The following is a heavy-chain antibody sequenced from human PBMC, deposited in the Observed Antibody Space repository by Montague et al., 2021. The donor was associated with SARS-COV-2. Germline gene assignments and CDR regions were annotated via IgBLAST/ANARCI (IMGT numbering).Heavy chain of an antibody. V-gene: IGHV3-30*18. CDR1: GFTFNNFA. CDR2: ISYDGSIK. CDR3: AKNRDIFWFGEGRDSMDV. D-gene: IGHD3-10*01. J-gene: IGHJ6*02. Sequence: SLSLSCAASGFTFNNFAMHWVRQAPGMRLEWLAVISYDGSIKYYADSLRGRFTISRDSSKKTLYLQMNSLSSEDTAVYYCAKNRDIFWFGEGRDSMDVWGQGTTVIVSS.